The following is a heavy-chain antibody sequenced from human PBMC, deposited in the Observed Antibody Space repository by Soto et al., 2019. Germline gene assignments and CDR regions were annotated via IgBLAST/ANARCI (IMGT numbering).Heavy chain of an antibody. CDR1: GGSISSYY. V-gene: IGHV4-59*01. CDR2: IYYSGST. D-gene: IGHD3-22*01. CDR3: ARRRDSSGYLGAFDI. J-gene: IGHJ3*02. Sequence: SETLSLTCTVSGGSISSYYWSWIRQPPGKGLEWIGYIYYSGSTNYNPSLKSRVTISVDTSKNQFSLKLSSVTAAETAVYYCARRRDSSGYLGAFDIWGQGTMVTVSS.